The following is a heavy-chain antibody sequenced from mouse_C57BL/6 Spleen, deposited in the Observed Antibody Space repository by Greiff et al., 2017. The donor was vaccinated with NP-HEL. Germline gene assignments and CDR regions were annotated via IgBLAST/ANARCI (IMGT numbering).Heavy chain of an antibody. CDR1: GYSITSGYY. CDR3: ARRGYYGDY. Sequence: DVQLVESGPGLVKPSQSLSLTCSVTGYSITSGYYWNWIRQFPGNKLEWMGYISYDGSNNYNPSLKNRISITRDTSKNQFFLKLNSVTTEDTATYYCARRGYYGDYWGQGTTLTVSS. D-gene: IGHD1-1*01. CDR2: ISYDGSN. J-gene: IGHJ2*01. V-gene: IGHV3-6*01.